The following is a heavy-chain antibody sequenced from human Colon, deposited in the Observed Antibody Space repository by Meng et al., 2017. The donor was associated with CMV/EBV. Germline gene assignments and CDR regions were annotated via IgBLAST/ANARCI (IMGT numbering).Heavy chain of an antibody. CDR1: GFPFSDFP. D-gene: IGHD1-26*01. Sequence: GESLKISCAASGFPFSDFPMHWVRQAPGKGLEWVAVISYDGGNKYYADSVKGRFTISRDISEKTVYLQMNSLRAEDTAVYYCARVKVGATRGYYFDYWGQGTLVTVSS. J-gene: IGHJ4*02. V-gene: IGHV3-30*04. CDR2: ISYDGGNK. CDR3: ARVKVGATRGYYFDY.